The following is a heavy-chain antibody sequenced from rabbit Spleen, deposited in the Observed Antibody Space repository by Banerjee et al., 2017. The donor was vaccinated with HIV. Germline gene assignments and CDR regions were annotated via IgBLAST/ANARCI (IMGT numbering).Heavy chain of an antibody. V-gene: IGHV1S40*01. CDR2: IYTGSSGST. CDR1: GFDFSRGYD. Sequence: QQLVESGGGLVKPGVSLTLTCKASGFDFSRGYDMCWVRQAPGKGLEWIGCIYTGSSGSTYYASWAKGRFSISQTSSTTVTLQMTSLTAADTATYFCARDLVGVIGWNFYLWGPGTLVTVS. CDR3: ARDLVGVIGWNFYL. D-gene: IGHD1-1*01. J-gene: IGHJ4*01.